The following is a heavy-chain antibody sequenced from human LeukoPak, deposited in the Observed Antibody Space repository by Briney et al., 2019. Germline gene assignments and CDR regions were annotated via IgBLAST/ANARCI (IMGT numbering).Heavy chain of an antibody. J-gene: IGHJ4*02. CDR1: GFTFSSYG. CDR2: IWYDGSNK. Sequence: GGSLRLSCAASGFTFSSYGMHWVRQAPGKGLGWVAVIWYDGSNKYYADSVKGRFTISRDNSKNTLYLQMNSLRAEDTAVYYCARDRVRWDYYDSSGYYHEGVDYWGQGTLVTVSS. D-gene: IGHD3-22*01. CDR3: ARDRVRWDYYDSSGYYHEGVDY. V-gene: IGHV3-33*01.